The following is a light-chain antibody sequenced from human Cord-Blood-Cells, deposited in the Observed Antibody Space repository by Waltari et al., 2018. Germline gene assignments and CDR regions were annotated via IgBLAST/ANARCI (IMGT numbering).Light chain of an antibody. V-gene: IGKV4-1*01. Sequence: DIVMTQSPDSLAVSLGERATSTCTSSQSVLYSSNNKNYLAWYQQKPGQPPKLLIYWAATRESGVPDRFSGSGSGTDFTLTISSLQAEDVAVYYCQQYYSTPYTFGPSTKL. CDR1: QSVLYSSNNKNY. CDR2: WAA. CDR3: QQYYSTPYT. J-gene: IGKJ2*01.